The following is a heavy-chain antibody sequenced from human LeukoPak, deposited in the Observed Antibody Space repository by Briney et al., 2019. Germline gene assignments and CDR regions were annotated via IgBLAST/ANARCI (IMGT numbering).Heavy chain of an antibody. V-gene: IGHV5-51*01. CDR3: ARRIAGAGTAADFDY. D-gene: IGHD6-19*01. Sequence: GESLKISSKGSGYSFPTYWIGWVRQMPGKGLEWMGSIYPADSDTRYNPSFKGRVTISADRSTSTASPHWSSLKASDTAMYYCARRIAGAGTAADFDYWGQGTLVTVSS. CDR1: GYSFPTYW. CDR2: IYPADSDT. J-gene: IGHJ4*02.